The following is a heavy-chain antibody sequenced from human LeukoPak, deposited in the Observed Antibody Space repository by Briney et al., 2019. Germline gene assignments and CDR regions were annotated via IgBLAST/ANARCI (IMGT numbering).Heavy chain of an antibody. CDR1: GFTFSSYG. CDR2: IWYDGSNK. J-gene: IGHJ3*02. D-gene: IGHD6-13*01. V-gene: IGHV3-33*01. Sequence: GGSLRLSCAASGFTFSSYGMHWVRQAPGKGLEWVAVIWYDGSNKYYADSVKGRFTISRDNSKNTLYLQMNSLRAEDTAVYYCARGSIAADSGGGIWGQGTMVTVSS. CDR3: ARGSIAADSGGGI.